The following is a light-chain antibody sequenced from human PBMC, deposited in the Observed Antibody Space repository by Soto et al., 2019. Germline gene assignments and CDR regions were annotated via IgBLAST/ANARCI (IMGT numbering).Light chain of an antibody. CDR2: GAS. CDR1: QGVGVW. V-gene: IGKV1-12*01. CDR3: QQAYSHPLT. Sequence: DIQMTQSPSSVSASVGDTVTITCRASQGVGVWLGWYQQKPGKAPHLLIYGASGLQVGVPSRFSGSLSGADFTLTISNLQPEDFATYYCQQAYSHPLTFGGGTKVEIK. J-gene: IGKJ4*01.